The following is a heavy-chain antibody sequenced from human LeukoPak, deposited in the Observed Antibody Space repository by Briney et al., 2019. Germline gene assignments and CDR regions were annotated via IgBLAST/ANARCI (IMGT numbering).Heavy chain of an antibody. CDR2: IYYSGST. Sequence: PSETLSLTCTVSGGSISSSSYYWGWVRQPPGKGLEWIGSIYYSGSTYYNPSLKSRVTISVDTSKNQFSLKLSSVTAADTAAYYCARQPGSFTYYDFWSGYYTLNWFDPWGQGTLVTVSS. CDR3: ARQPGSFTYYDFWSGYYTLNWFDP. V-gene: IGHV4-39*01. D-gene: IGHD3-3*01. J-gene: IGHJ5*02. CDR1: GGSISSSSYY.